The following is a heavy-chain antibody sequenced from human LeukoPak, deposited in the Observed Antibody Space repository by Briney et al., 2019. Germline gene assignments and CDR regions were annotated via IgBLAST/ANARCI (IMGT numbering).Heavy chain of an antibody. CDR3: ARGYYGSGSFFDY. CDR2: IYYSGST. V-gene: IGHV4-39*07. D-gene: IGHD3-10*01. Sequence: SETLSLTCTVSGGSIRSSSYYWGWIRQPPGKGLGWIGSIYYSGSTYYNASLKSRGTISVDTSKNQFSLKLSSVTAADTAVYYCARGYYGSGSFFDYWGQGTLVTVSS. J-gene: IGHJ4*02. CDR1: GGSIRSSSYY.